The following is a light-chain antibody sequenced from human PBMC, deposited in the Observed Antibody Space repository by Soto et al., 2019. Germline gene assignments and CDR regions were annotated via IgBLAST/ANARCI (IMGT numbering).Light chain of an antibody. CDR1: QNINTY. CDR2: GTS. J-gene: IGKJ1*01. V-gene: IGKV1-39*01. Sequence: DIQMTQSPSSLSASVGDRVTITCRASQNINTYLNWYQQNPWKARKLLISGTSSLQSGVPSRFSGSGSGADFTLTISSLHPEDFATYYCQQSYSFPLTFGQWTKLDIK. CDR3: QQSYSFPLT.